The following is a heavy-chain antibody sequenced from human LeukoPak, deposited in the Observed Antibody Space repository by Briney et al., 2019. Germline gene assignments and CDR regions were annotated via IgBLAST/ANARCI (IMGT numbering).Heavy chain of an antibody. D-gene: IGHD3-10*01. V-gene: IGHV1-69*05. J-gene: IGHJ5*02. Sequence: ASVKVSCKASGGTFSSYAISWVRQAPGQGLEWMGGIIPIFGTANYAQKLQGRVTMTTDTSTSTAYMELRSLRSDDTAVYYCARRGPYGSGSYEAGWFDPWGQGTLVTVSS. CDR3: ARRGPYGSGSYEAGWFDP. CDR1: GGTFSSYA. CDR2: IIPIFGTA.